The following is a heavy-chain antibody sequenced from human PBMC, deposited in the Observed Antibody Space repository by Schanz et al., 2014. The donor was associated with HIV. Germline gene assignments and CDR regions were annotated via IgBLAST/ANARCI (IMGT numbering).Heavy chain of an antibody. CDR1: GYTLHISS. CDR3: AKMDAAMGINWFDP. CDR2: MNPNSGNT. J-gene: IGHJ5*02. V-gene: IGHV1-8*01. D-gene: IGHD5-18*01. Sequence: QVQLVQSGAEVKKPGASVKVSCKASGYTLHISSLPFFLQATGQGLEWILWMNPNSGNTGYAQKFQGRVTMTRNTSITTAXXXLSXXXSEDTAVYFCAKMDAAMGINWFDPWGQGNLVTVAS.